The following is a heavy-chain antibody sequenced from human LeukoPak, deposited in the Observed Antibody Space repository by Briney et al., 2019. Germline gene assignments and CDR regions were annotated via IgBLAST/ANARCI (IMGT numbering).Heavy chain of an antibody. J-gene: IGHJ6*03. D-gene: IGHD6-13*01. CDR1: GGSITDYY. V-gene: IGHV4-59*01. CDR3: ARGGSGWYEAAYYMDV. Sequence: SETLSLTCTVSGGSITDYYWSWIRQPPGKGLEWIGYVSYSGSTNYNPSLKSRVTISADTSKKQFSLKLSSVTAADTAVYYCARGGSGWYEAAYYMDVWGKGTTVTVSS. CDR2: VSYSGST.